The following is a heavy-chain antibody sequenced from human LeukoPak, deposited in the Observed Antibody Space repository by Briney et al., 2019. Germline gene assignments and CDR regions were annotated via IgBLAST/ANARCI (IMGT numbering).Heavy chain of an antibody. Sequence: PSESLSLTCTASGGSISSSSYYWGWIRPPPGKGLEGVGSIYYSGSTYYNPSLNSRATISENTSKNQFSLKRSSGAADDTAVYCCARRSSTSWYLYDYWGERTLLTVSS. V-gene: IGHV4-39*01. CDR1: GGSISSSSYY. J-gene: IGHJ4*02. CDR2: IYYSGST. D-gene: IGHD2-2*01. CDR3: ARRSSTSWYLYDY.